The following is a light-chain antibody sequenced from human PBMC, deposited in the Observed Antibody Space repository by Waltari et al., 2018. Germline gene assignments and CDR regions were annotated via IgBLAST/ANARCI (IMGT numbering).Light chain of an antibody. CDR3: ASYTSVSTLVV. Sequence: QSALTQPASVSGSPGQSITIPCSGASLYIGGSKFFSWYQQHPDKAPKLMIYEVSKRPSGVSNRFSGTKSDNTASLTISGLQAEDEGDYYCASYTSVSTLVVFGGGTKLTVL. V-gene: IGLV2-14*01. CDR1: SLYIGGSKF. J-gene: IGLJ2*01. CDR2: EVS.